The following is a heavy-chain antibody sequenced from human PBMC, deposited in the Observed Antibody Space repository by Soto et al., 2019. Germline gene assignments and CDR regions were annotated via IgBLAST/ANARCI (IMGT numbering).Heavy chain of an antibody. CDR3: ARNDSGYDLNWFDP. V-gene: IGHV4-39*01. Sequence: QLQLQESGPGLVKPSETLSLTCTVSGGSISSSSYYWGWIRQPPGKGLEWIGSIYYSGSTYYNPSLNIRVTISVDTSKNQFYLKLSSVTAADTAVYYCARNDSGYDLNWFDPWGQGTLFTVSS. CDR2: IYYSGST. D-gene: IGHD5-12*01. J-gene: IGHJ5*02. CDR1: GGSISSSSYY.